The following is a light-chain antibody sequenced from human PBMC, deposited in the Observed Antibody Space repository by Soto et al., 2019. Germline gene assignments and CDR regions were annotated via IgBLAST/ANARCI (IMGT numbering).Light chain of an antibody. CDR3: QQYGSSPQT. V-gene: IGKV3-20*01. CDR1: QSVSSSY. CDR2: GVS. J-gene: IGKJ1*01. Sequence: EIVLTQSPGTLSLSPGDRATLSCRASQSVSSSYLAWYQQKPGQAPRRLIYGVSSRATGIPDRFSGSGSGTDFTLTISRLEPEDFAVYYCQQYGSSPQTFGQGTKVEIK.